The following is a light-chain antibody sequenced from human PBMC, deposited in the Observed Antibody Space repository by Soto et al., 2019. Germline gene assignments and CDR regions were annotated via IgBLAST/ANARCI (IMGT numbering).Light chain of an antibody. V-gene: IGKV3D-15*01. J-gene: IGKJ1*01. CDR2: DAS. CDR3: QEYNTWPWT. Sequence: ETVLTQSPATLSVSPGGGATLSCRTSQSINDNLAWYQQKPGQPPRLLIYDASTTATGFPARFSGGGFGTEFTLTINSLQSEDFAVYYCQEYNTWPWTFGQGTKVEFK. CDR1: QSINDN.